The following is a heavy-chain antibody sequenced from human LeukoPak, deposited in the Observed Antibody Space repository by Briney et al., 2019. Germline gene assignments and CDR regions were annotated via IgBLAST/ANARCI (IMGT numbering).Heavy chain of an antibody. V-gene: IGHV4-61*08. J-gene: IGHJ3*02. CDR2: IYYSGST. Sequence: SETLSLTCAVSGGSISSGGYSWSWIRQPPGKGLEWIGYIYYSGSTNYNPSLKSRVTISVDTSKNQFSLKLSSVTAADTAVYYCARDSRRIVGATGIWGQGTMVTVSS. CDR3: ARDSRRIVGATGI. D-gene: IGHD1-26*01. CDR1: GGSISSGGYS.